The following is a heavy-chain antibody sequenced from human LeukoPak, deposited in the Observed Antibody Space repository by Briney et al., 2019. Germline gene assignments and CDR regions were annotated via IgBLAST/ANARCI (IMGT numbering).Heavy chain of an antibody. V-gene: IGHV1-18*01. J-gene: IGHJ3*02. CDR1: GYTFSNHG. CDR2: VTTLRNDR. D-gene: IGHD1-26*01. Sequence: GASVKVSCKPAGYTFSNHGLSWVRQAPGQGLEWMGWVTTLRNDRREFQGRVTMTTDTSTGTAYMELRNLTSDDTAVCYCARGGSWDAFDMWGQGTMVIVSS. CDR3: ARGGSWDAFDM.